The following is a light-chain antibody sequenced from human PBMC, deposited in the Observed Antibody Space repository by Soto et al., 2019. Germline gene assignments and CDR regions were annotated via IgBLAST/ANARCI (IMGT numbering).Light chain of an antibody. J-gene: IGKJ2*01. CDR3: QQSSATPYT. CDR1: QSISNS. V-gene: IGKV1-39*01. CDR2: AAS. Sequence: DIPTTQSPSSLSASVGDRVTITCRASQSISNSLNWYQQKAGNAPKVLIYAASNLQSGVPSRFSGSGSGTDFTLTINSLQPEDFAAYYCQQSSATPYTFGQGTKLEIK.